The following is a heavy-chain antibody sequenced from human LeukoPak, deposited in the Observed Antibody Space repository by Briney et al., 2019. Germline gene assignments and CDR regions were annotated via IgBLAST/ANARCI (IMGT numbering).Heavy chain of an antibody. D-gene: IGHD3-22*01. CDR3: ASIAYYYDSSGYYSGWYFQH. V-gene: IGHV4-61*02. J-gene: IGHJ1*01. Sequence: PSETLSLTCTVSGGSISSSSYYWSWIRQPAGKGLEWIGRIYTSGSTNYNPYLKSRVTMSVDTSKNQFSLKLSSVTAADTAVYYCASIAYYYDSSGYYSGWYFQHWGQGTLVTVSS. CDR1: GGSISSSSYY. CDR2: IYTSGST.